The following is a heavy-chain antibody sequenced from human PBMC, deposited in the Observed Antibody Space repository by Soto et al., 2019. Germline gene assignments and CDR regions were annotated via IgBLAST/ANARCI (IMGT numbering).Heavy chain of an antibody. D-gene: IGHD4-17*01. CDR2: INSDGSHT. CDR3: AKEGYYGDYAVENWFDS. V-gene: IGHV3-74*01. J-gene: IGHJ5*01. Sequence: EVQLVESGGGLVQPGGSLRLSCAASGFTFFAYWIHWVRQVPGKGLVWVSRINSDGSHTSYADSVRGRFTISRDNSKNTVYLQMNSLTDEDTAVYYCAKEGYYGDYAVENWFDSWGQGSLVPVSS. CDR1: GFTFFAYW.